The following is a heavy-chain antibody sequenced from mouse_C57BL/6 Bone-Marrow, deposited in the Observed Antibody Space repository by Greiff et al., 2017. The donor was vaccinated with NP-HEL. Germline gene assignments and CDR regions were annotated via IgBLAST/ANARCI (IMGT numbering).Heavy chain of an antibody. CDR1: GYTFTDYY. Sequence: VKLVESGPELVKPGASVKISCKASGYTFTDYYINWVKQRPGQGLEWIGWIFPGSGSTYYNEKFKGKATLTVDKSSSTAYMLLSSLTSEDSAVYFCAIREGIYYGNYWYFDVWGTGTTVTVSS. CDR3: AIREGIYYGNYWYFDV. D-gene: IGHD2-1*01. V-gene: IGHV1-75*01. CDR2: IFPGSGST. J-gene: IGHJ1*03.